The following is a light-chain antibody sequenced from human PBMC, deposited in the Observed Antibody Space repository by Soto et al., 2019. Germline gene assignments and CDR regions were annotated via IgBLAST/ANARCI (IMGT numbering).Light chain of an antibody. CDR2: DVS. CDR3: QQYKGYPLT. J-gene: IGKJ4*01. V-gene: IGKV1-5*01. CDR1: QSISNW. Sequence: DIQMTQSPSSLSASVGDRVTITCRASQSISNWLAWFQQKPGKAPNLLISDVSSLESGVPSRFSGSGSGTEFTLTISRLQPDDFATYYCQQYKGYPLTFGGGTKVDIK.